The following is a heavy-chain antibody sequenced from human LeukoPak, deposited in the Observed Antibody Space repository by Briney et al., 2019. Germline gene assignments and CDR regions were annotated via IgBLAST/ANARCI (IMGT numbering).Heavy chain of an antibody. CDR2: IYSGGTP. CDR3: ARVLWNGDYPRFDY. D-gene: IGHD4-17*01. V-gene: IGHV3-53*01. CDR1: GFTFSSYA. J-gene: IGHJ4*02. Sequence: GGSLRLSCAASGFTFSSYAMRLVRQAPGKGLEWVSIIYSGGTPYYADSVKGRFTISRDNSKNTLYLQMNSLRAEDTAVYYCARVLWNGDYPRFDYWGQGTLVTVSS.